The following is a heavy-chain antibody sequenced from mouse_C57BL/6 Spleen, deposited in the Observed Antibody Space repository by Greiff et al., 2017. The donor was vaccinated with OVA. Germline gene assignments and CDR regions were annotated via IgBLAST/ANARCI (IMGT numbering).Heavy chain of an antibody. CDR2: ISSGSSTI. Sequence: EVQLVESGGGLVKPGGSLKLSCAASGFTFSDYGMHWVRQAPEKGLEWVAYISSGSSTIYYADTVKGRFTISRDNAKNTLFLQMTSLRSEDTAMYYCATGHYYGSTWFAYWGQGTLVTVSA. CDR1: GFTFSDYG. D-gene: IGHD1-1*01. V-gene: IGHV5-17*01. CDR3: ATGHYYGSTWFAY. J-gene: IGHJ3*01.